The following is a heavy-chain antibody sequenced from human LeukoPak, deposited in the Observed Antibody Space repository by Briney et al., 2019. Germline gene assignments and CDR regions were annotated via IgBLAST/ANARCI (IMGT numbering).Heavy chain of an antibody. CDR1: GYSFTSYW. J-gene: IGHJ6*03. V-gene: IGHV5-51*01. Sequence: GESLKISCKGSGYSFTSYWIGWVRQMPGKGLEWMGIIYPGDSDTRYGPSFQGQVTISADKSISTAYLQWSSLKASDTAMYYCARLAYSSSYYYYMDVWGKGTTVTVSS. CDR3: ARLAYSSSYYYYMDV. CDR2: IYPGDSDT. D-gene: IGHD6-6*01.